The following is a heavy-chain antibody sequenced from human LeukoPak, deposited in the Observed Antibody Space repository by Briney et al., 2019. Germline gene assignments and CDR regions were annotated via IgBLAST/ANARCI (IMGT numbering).Heavy chain of an antibody. J-gene: IGHJ6*03. CDR2: IYTSGST. V-gene: IGHV4-61*02. D-gene: IGHD2-2*01. CDR3: ARALYQPATSYYYYYYMDV. Sequence: PSETMSLTCTVSGGSISSGSDYWGWIRQPAGKGLEWIGRIYTSGSTNYNPSLKSRVTISVDTSKNQFSLKLSSVTAADTAVYYCARALYQPATSYYYYYYMDVWGKGTTVTVSS. CDR1: GGSISSGSDY.